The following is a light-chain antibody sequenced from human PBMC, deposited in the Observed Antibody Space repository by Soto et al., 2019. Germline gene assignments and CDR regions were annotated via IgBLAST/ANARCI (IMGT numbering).Light chain of an antibody. CDR3: QQYDTSSPIT. J-gene: IGKJ5*01. V-gene: IGKV3-20*01. CDR2: SAS. Sequence: EIVLTQSPGTLSLSPGERGAVSCRASQSISTYLAWYQQKPGQAPRLLIYSASNRATGIPDRFSGRGSGTDFTLTISRLEPTDFAVYYCQQYDTSSPITFGQGTRLEIK. CDR1: QSISTY.